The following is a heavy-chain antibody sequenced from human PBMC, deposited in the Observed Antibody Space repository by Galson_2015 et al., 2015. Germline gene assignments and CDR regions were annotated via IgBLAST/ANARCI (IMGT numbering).Heavy chain of an antibody. D-gene: IGHD3-10*01. CDR2: ISGSGGST. CDR3: AKDSRWFGELNY. J-gene: IGHJ4*02. Sequence: SLRLSCAASGFTFSSYAMSWVRQAPGKGLEWVSAISGSGGSTYYADSVKGRFTISRDNSKNTLYLQMNSLRAEDTAVYYCAKDSRWFGELNYWGQGTLVTVSS. V-gene: IGHV3-23*01. CDR1: GFTFSSYA.